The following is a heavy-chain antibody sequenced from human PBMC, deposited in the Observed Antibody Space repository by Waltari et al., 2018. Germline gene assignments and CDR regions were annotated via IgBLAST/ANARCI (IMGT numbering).Heavy chain of an antibody. Sequence: EVQLVESGGGLVQPGGSLRLSCAASGFTFSTYAMTWVRQAPGKGLEWVSTINNSGGSTYYADSVKGRFTISRDNSKNTLYLQINSLRAEDTAIYYCAKSSIGSYGWDYWGQGTLVTVSS. V-gene: IGHV3-23*04. J-gene: IGHJ4*02. D-gene: IGHD1-26*01. CDR2: INNSGGST. CDR1: GFTFSTYA. CDR3: AKSSIGSYGWDY.